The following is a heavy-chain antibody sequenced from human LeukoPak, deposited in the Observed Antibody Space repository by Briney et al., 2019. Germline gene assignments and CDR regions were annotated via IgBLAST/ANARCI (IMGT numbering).Heavy chain of an antibody. CDR2: ISSSGTTT. CDR3: ARNGYYFDY. CDR1: GFTFSSYA. V-gene: IGHV3-48*03. J-gene: IGHJ4*02. Sequence: GGSLRLSCAASGFTFSSYAMSWVRQAPGKGLECVSYISSSGTTTYYADSVRGRFTISRDNAKNSLYLQMNSLRAEDTAVYYCARNGYYFDYWGQGTLVTVSS. D-gene: IGHD2-2*03.